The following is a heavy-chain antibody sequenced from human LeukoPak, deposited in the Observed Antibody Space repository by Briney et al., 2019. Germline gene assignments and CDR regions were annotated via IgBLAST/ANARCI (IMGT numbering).Heavy chain of an antibody. CDR3: ARDSSLGV. CDR1: GYTFTGYY. CDR2: INPDSGGT. J-gene: IGHJ6*02. V-gene: IGHV1-2*02. D-gene: IGHD2-2*01. Sequence: ASVKVSCKASGYTFTGYYIHWVRQAPGQGPEWMGWINPDSGGTNFAQKFQGRFTMTRDTSISTAYMELSRLTSDDTAVYYCARDSSLGVWGQGTTVTVSS.